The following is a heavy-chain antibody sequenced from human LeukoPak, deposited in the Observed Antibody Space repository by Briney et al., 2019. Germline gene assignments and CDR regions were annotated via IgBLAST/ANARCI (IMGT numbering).Heavy chain of an antibody. D-gene: IGHD7-27*01. Sequence: PSETLSLTCTVSGGSISSFAYYWGWVRQPPVKGLEWIGSIYDDGSTYYNPSLKSRVTISVDTSKNQFSLKLSSVTAADTAVYYCARDSTEGPTGVSDAFDIWGQGTMVTVSS. V-gene: IGHV4-39*07. CDR3: ARDSTEGPTGVSDAFDI. J-gene: IGHJ3*02. CDR2: IYDDGST. CDR1: GGSISSFAYY.